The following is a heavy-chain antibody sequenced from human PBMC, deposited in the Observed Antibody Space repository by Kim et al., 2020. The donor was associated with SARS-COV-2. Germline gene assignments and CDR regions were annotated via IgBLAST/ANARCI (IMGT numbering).Heavy chain of an antibody. CDR1: GFNFNTYW. CDR2: IKPDGSET. CDR3: ARDGRIVVVPSV. Sequence: GGSLRLSCAASGFNFNTYWMSWVRQTPGKGQEWEWVATIKPDGSETYYVDSVKGRFTISRDNTRNSLYLQMNALRTEDTAVYYCARDGRIVVVPSVWGQGTPVTVST. J-gene: IGHJ4*02. V-gene: IGHV3-7*01. D-gene: IGHD2-15*01.